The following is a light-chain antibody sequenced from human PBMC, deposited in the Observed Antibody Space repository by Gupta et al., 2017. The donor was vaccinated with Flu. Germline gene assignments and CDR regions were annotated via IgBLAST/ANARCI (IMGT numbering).Light chain of an antibody. V-gene: IGKV3-20*01. CDR2: GAS. J-gene: IGKJ1*01. Sequence: EIMLTQSPGTLSLSPGERATLSCRASQSLRSTPLAWYQQKPGQAPRLLIYGASTRATGIPDRFSGSGSETDFTLTISRLEPEDFAVYYCQHCGTSSWTFGQGTKVEIK. CDR3: QHCGTSSWT. CDR1: QSLRSTP.